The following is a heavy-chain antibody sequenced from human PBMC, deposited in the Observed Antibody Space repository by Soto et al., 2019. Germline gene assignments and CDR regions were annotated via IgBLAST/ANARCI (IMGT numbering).Heavy chain of an antibody. Sequence: GASVKVSCKASGGTFSSYNISWVRQAPGQGLEWMGRISAINGNTNYAQKFQGRVTMTTDTSTSTAYMELRSLRSEDTAVDYCAREYYDFWSGYKTNNWFDPWGQGTLVTVSS. D-gene: IGHD3-3*01. CDR3: AREYYDFWSGYKTNNWFDP. CDR1: GGTFSSYN. J-gene: IGHJ5*02. CDR2: ISAINGNT. V-gene: IGHV1-18*01.